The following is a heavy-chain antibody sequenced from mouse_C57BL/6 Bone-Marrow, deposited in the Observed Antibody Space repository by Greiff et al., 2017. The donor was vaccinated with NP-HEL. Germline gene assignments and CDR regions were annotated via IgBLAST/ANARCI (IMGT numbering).Heavy chain of an antibody. CDR2: ISNGGGST. V-gene: IGHV5-12*01. Sequence: EVKVEESGGGLVQPGGSLKLSCAASGFTFSDYYMYWVRQTPEKRLEWVAYISNGGGSTYYPDTVKGRFTISRDNAKNTLYLQMSRLKSEDTAMYYCARQGDGNDWYFDVWGTGTTVTVSS. CDR1: GFTFSDYY. CDR3: ARQGDGNDWYFDV. D-gene: IGHD2-1*01. J-gene: IGHJ1*03.